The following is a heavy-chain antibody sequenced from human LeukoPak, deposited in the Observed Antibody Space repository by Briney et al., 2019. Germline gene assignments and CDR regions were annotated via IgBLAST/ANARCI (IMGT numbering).Heavy chain of an antibody. V-gene: IGHV3-9*01. Sequence: GGSLRLSCAASGFTFDDYAMHWVRQAPEKGLEWVSGISWNSGSIGYADSVKGRFTISRDNAKNSLYLQMNSLRVEDTALYYCAKGGSSSWYDSFDYWGQGTLVTVSS. D-gene: IGHD6-13*01. CDR2: ISWNSGSI. J-gene: IGHJ4*02. CDR1: GFTFDDYA. CDR3: AKGGSSSWYDSFDY.